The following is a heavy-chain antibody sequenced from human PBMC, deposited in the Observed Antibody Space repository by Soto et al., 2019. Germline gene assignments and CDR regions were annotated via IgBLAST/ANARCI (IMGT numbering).Heavy chain of an antibody. Sequence: ASVKVSCKASGGTFSSYAISWVRQAPGQGLEWMGGIIPIFGTANYAQKFQGRATITADKSTSTAYMELSSLRSEDTAVYYCARGGALDIVVVVAAKEDAFDIWGQGTMVTVSS. CDR3: ARGGALDIVVVVAAKEDAFDI. D-gene: IGHD2-15*01. CDR2: IIPIFGTA. V-gene: IGHV1-69*06. CDR1: GGTFSSYA. J-gene: IGHJ3*02.